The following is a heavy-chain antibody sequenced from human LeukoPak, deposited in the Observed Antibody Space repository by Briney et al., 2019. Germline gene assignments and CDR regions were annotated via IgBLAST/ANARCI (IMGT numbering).Heavy chain of an antibody. D-gene: IGHD1-26*01. CDR1: GYSISSGYY. V-gene: IGHV4-38-2*01. Sequence: ASETLSLTCAVSGYSISSGYYWGWIRQPPGKGLEWIGSIYHSGSTYYNPSLKSRVTISVDTSKNQFSLKLSSVTAADTAVYYCARLTLVEKYLDYWGQGTLVTVSS. J-gene: IGHJ4*02. CDR3: ARLTLVEKYLDY. CDR2: IYHSGST.